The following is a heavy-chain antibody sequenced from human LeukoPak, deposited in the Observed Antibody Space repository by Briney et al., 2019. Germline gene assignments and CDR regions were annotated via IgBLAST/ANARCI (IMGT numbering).Heavy chain of an antibody. D-gene: IGHD6-13*01. CDR3: ARSFLSIAAAATDY. Sequence: GGSLRLSCAASGFTFSSYSMNWVRQARGKGREWVSSISSSSSYIYYADSVKGRFTISRDNAKNSLYLQMNSLRAEDTAVYYCARSFLSIAAAATDYWGQGTLVTVSS. J-gene: IGHJ4*02. V-gene: IGHV3-21*01. CDR2: ISSSSSYI. CDR1: GFTFSSYS.